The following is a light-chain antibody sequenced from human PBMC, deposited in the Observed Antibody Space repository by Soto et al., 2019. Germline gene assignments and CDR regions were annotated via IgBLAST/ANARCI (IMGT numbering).Light chain of an antibody. V-gene: IGKV1-39*01. CDR3: QQSYSTPYT. J-gene: IGKJ2*01. Sequence: DIQMTQSPSSLSASVGDRVTITCRATQSISNYLNWYQQKPGKAPKLLIYAAYSLQSGVPSRFSGSGSGTDFTLTISSLQREDFATYYCQQSYSTPYTFGQGTNLEIK. CDR1: QSISNY. CDR2: AAY.